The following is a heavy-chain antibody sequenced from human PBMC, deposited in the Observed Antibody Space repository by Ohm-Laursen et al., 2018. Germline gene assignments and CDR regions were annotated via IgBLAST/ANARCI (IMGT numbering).Heavy chain of an antibody. Sequence: SLRLSCSASGFTVSSNYMSWVRQAPGKGLEWVSSISAGHLIMYYSDSVTGRFTVSRDNARNLLSLHMNGLRADDTAVYYCTRDGGPDFGGYSDSWGQGTRVTVSS. CDR1: GFTVSSNY. CDR2: ISAGHLIM. V-gene: IGHV3-11*01. D-gene: IGHD3-16*01. J-gene: IGHJ4*02. CDR3: TRDGGPDFGGYSDS.